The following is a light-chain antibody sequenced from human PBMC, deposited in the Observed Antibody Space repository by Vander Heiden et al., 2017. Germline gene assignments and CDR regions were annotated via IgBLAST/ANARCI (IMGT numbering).Light chain of an antibody. CDR3: QQFKNYPFT. CDR1: QDITNY. Sequence: DIQMTQSPSSLSASVGDRVTITCQASQDITNYLNWYQHKPGKAPKLLIYDASNLETGVPSRFSGGGSRTDFTFTISSLQPEDIATYYCQQFKNYPFTFGQGTRLEIQ. V-gene: IGKV1-33*01. J-gene: IGKJ5*01. CDR2: DAS.